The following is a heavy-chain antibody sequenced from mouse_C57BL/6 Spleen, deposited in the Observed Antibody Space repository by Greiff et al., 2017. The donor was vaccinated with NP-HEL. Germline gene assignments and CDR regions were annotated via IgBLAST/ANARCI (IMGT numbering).Heavy chain of an antibody. CDR3: ARDYGYDGWVDY. CDR1: GYAFSSSW. V-gene: IGHV1-82*01. D-gene: IGHD2-2*01. Sequence: QVQLKESGPELVKPGASVKISCKASGYAFSSSWMNWVKQRPGKGLEWIGRIYPGDGDTNYNGKFKGKATLTADKSSSTAYMQLSSLTSEDSAVYFCARDYGYDGWVDYWGQGTTLTVSS. CDR2: IYPGDGDT. J-gene: IGHJ2*01.